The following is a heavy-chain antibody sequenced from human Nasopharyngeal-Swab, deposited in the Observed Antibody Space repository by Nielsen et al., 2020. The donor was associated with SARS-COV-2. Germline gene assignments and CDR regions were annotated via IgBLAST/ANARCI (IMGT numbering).Heavy chain of an antibody. CDR2: ISSSGSTI. D-gene: IGHD3-10*01. CDR1: GFTFSSYE. Sequence: GESLKISCAASGFTFSSYEMNWVRQAPGKGLEWVSYISSSGSTIYYADSVKGRFTISRDNAKNSLYLQMNSLRAEDTAVYYCASGKGYYYGSGTFDYWGQGTLVTASS. CDR3: ASGKGYYYGSGTFDY. J-gene: IGHJ4*02. V-gene: IGHV3-48*03.